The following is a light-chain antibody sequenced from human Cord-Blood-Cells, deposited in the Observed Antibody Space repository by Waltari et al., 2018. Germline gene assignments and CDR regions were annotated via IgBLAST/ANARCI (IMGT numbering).Light chain of an antibody. J-gene: IGKJ3*01. V-gene: IGKV3-15*01. CDR2: GAS. Sequence: EIVMTQSPATLSVSPGERATLYCRASQSVSSNLAWYQQKPGQAPRLLIYGASTRATGIPSTFSGSGSGTEFTLTISSLQSEDFAVYYCQQYNNWPPRFGPGTKVDIK. CDR1: QSVSSN. CDR3: QQYNNWPPR.